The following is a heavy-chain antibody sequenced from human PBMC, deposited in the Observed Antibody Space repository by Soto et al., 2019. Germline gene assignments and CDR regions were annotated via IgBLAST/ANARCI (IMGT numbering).Heavy chain of an antibody. CDR3: ARDLGYYGSGSYSAFDP. CDR1: GFTFSSYG. CDR2: IWYDGSNK. J-gene: IGHJ5*02. Sequence: GGSLRLSCAASGFTFSSYGMHWVRQAPGKGLEWVAVIWYDGSNKYYADSVKGRFTISRDNSKNTLYLQMNSLRAEDTAVYYWARDLGYYGSGSYSAFDPWGQGTLVTVSS. V-gene: IGHV3-33*01. D-gene: IGHD3-10*01.